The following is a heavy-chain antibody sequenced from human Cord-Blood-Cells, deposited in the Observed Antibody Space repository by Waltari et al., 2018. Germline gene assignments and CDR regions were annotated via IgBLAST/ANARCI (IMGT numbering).Heavy chain of an antibody. D-gene: IGHD5-18*01. Sequence: QVQLQQWGAGLLKPSETLSLTCAVYGGSFSGYYWSWIRQPPGKGLEWIGEINHSGSTNYNPSLKSRVTISVDTSKNQFSLKLSSETAADTAVYYCARRGYSYGYDAFDIWGQGTMVTVSS. V-gene: IGHV4-34*01. CDR1: GGSFSGYY. CDR2: INHSGST. J-gene: IGHJ3*02. CDR3: ARRGYSYGYDAFDI.